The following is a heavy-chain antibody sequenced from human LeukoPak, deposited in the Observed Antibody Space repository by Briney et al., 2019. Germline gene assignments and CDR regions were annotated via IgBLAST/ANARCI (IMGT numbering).Heavy chain of an antibody. V-gene: IGHV3-9*01. CDR2: ISWNSGSI. CDR1: GFTFDDYA. J-gene: IGHJ4*02. D-gene: IGHD5-18*01. CDR3: AKDYSRGYSYGFFDY. Sequence: PGRSLRLSCAASGFTFDDYAMHWVRQAPGKGLEWVSGISWNSGSIGYADSVKGRFTISRDNAKNSLYLQMNSLRAEDTALYYCAKDYSRGYSYGFFDYWGQGTLVTVSS.